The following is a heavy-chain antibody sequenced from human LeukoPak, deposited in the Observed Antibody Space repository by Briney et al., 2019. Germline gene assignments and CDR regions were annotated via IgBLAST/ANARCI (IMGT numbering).Heavy chain of an antibody. D-gene: IGHD6-13*01. J-gene: IGHJ4*02. V-gene: IGHV3-23*01. CDR3: AKRWGEYSSSWYYFDY. CDR2: ISGSGGST. Sequence: GGPLRLSCAASGFTFSSYAMSWVRQAPGKGLEWVSAISGSGGSTYYADSVKGRFTISRDNSKNTLYLQMNSLRAEDTAVYYCAKRWGEYSSSWYYFDYWGQGTLVTVSS. CDR1: GFTFSSYA.